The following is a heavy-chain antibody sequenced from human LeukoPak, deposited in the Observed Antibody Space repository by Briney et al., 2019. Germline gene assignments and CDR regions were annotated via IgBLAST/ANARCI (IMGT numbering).Heavy chain of an antibody. D-gene: IGHD2-2*01. Sequence: TSETLSLTCTVSGGSISSSSYYWGWIRQPPGKGLEWIGSIYYSGSTYYNPSLKSRVTISVDTSKNQFSLKLSSVTAADTAVYYCARHGCSSTSCYVYDWFDPWGQGTLVTVSS. CDR2: IYYSGST. V-gene: IGHV4-39*01. CDR1: GGSISSSSYY. J-gene: IGHJ5*02. CDR3: ARHGCSSTSCYVYDWFDP.